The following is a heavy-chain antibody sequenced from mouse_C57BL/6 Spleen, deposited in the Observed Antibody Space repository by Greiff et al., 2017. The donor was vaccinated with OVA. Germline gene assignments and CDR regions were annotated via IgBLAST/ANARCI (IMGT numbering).Heavy chain of an antibody. CDR3: AKYDYDGPDY. D-gene: IGHD2-4*01. Sequence: VQLQESGAELARPGASVKMSCKASGYTFTSYTMHWVKQRPGQGLEWIGYINPSSGYTKYNQKFKDKATLTADKSSSTAYMQLSSLTSEDSAVYYCAKYDYDGPDYWGQGTTLTVSS. V-gene: IGHV1-4*01. CDR2: INPSSGYT. CDR1: GYTFTSYT. J-gene: IGHJ2*01.